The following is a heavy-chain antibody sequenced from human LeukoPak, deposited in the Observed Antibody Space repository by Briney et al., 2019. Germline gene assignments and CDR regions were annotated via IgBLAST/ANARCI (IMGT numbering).Heavy chain of an antibody. J-gene: IGHJ4*02. CDR2: IKQDGSEK. CDR3: ARVRLSNLAFDY. Sequence: PGGSLRLSCAASGFTFSSHWMSWVRQAPGKGLEWVANIKQDGSEKYYVDSVKGRFTISRDNAKNSLYLQMNSLRAEDTAVYYCARVRLSNLAFDYWGQGTLVTVSS. V-gene: IGHV3-7*01. D-gene: IGHD3-16*02. CDR1: GFTFSSHW.